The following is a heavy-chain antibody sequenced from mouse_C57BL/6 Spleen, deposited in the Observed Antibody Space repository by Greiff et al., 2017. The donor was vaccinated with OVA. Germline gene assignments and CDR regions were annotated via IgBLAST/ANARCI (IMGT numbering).Heavy chain of an antibody. CDR3: AREDRAGSAWFAY. Sequence: QVQLQQPGAELVRPGSSVKLSCKASGYTFTSYWMHWVKQRPIQGLEWIGNIDPSDSETHYNQKFKDKATLTVDKSSSTAYIQLSSLTSEDSAVYYGAREDRAGSAWFAYWGQGTLVTVSA. CDR1: GYTFTSYW. V-gene: IGHV1-52*01. J-gene: IGHJ3*01. D-gene: IGHD3-3*01. CDR2: IDPSDSET.